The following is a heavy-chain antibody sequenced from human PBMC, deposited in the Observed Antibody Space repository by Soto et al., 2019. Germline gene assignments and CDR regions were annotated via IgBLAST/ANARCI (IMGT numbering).Heavy chain of an antibody. Sequence: GGSLRLSCAASGFTFSSYWMSWVRQAPGKGLEWVANIKQEGSEKYYVDSVKGRFTISRDNAKNSLYLQMNSLRAEDTAVYYCARDYSSGWYDFQHWGQGTLVTVSS. CDR3: ARDYSSGWYDFQH. CDR2: IKQEGSEK. CDR1: GFTFSSYW. J-gene: IGHJ1*01. V-gene: IGHV3-7*01. D-gene: IGHD6-19*01.